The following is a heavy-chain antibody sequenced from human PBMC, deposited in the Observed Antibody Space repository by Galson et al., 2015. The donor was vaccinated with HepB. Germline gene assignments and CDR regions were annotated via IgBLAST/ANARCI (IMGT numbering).Heavy chain of an antibody. Sequence: SVKVSCKASGFTFTSSAMQWVRQARGQRLEWIGWIVVGSGNTNYAQKFQERVTITRDMSTSTAYMELSSLRSEDTAVYYCAAEGRPAHKKTYSSGYRDYYYYGMDVWGQGTTVTVSS. CDR1: GFTFTSSA. CDR2: IVVGSGNT. V-gene: IGHV1-58*02. D-gene: IGHD6-19*01. CDR3: AAEGRPAHKKTYSSGYRDYYYYGMDV. J-gene: IGHJ6*02.